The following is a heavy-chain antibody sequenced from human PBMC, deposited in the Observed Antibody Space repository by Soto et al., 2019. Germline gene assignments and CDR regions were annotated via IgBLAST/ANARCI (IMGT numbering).Heavy chain of an antibody. CDR2: RYFGGTT. J-gene: IGHJ6*02. V-gene: IGHV4-59*12. CDR1: GASISNDF. Sequence: PSETLSLTCSVSGASISNDFWSWVRQPPGKGLEWIGYRYFGGTTQSNPSLKGRAIISLDTSKNQFSLNLTSVTAADTAVYYCARGRGDTVSLYYYGMDVRAQRTTVTVSS. D-gene: IGHD5-18*01. CDR3: ARGRGDTVSLYYYGMDV.